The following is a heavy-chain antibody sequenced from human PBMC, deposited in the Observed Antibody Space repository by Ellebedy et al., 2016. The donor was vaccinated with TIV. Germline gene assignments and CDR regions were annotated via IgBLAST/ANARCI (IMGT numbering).Heavy chain of an antibody. CDR2: ISWNSGSI. CDR3: ARLGDPPSGYRFFDF. CDR1: GFTFDDYA. V-gene: IGHV3-9*01. D-gene: IGHD3-22*01. Sequence: GGSLRLSCAASGFTFDDYAMHWVRQAPGKGLEWVSGISWNSGSIGYADSVKGRFTISRDNAKNTLYLQMNNLRAEDTAVYYCARLGDPPSGYRFFDFWGQGTLVTVSS. J-gene: IGHJ4*02.